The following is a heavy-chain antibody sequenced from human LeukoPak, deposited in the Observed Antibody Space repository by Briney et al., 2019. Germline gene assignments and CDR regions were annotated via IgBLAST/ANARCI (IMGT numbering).Heavy chain of an antibody. D-gene: IGHD3-22*01. CDR3: ARDRHYYDSSGYYYEVLIRWFDP. Sequence: ASVKVSCKASGYTFTSFAMNWVRQAPGQGLEWMGWINPNSGGTNYAQKFQGRVTMTRDTSISTAYMELSRLRSDDTAVYYCARDRHYYDSSGYYYEVLIRWFDPWGQGTLVTVSS. CDR1: GYTFTSFA. CDR2: INPNSGGT. J-gene: IGHJ5*02. V-gene: IGHV1-2*02.